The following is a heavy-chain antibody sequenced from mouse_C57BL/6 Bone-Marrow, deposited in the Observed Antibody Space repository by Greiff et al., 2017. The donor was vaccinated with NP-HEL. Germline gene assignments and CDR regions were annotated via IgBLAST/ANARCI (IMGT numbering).Heavy chain of an antibody. D-gene: IGHD1-1*01. V-gene: IGHV1-63*01. CDR3: ARYYYGRSYDYFDY. CDR1: GYTFTNYS. Sequence: QVQLKQSGAELVRPGTSVKMSCKASGYTFTNYSIGWVKQRPGHGLEWIGDIYPGGGYTKYNEKFKGKATLTAAKSSSTAYMQFSSLTSEDSASYDGARYYYGRSYDYFDYCGQGTALTVTS. J-gene: IGHJ2*01. CDR2: IYPGGGYT.